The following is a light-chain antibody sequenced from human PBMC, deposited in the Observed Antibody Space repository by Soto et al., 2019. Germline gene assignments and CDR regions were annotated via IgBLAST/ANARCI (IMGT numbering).Light chain of an antibody. V-gene: IGLV1-47*01. J-gene: IGLJ2*01. CDR3: AAWDDSLSGVV. CDR2: RNN. Sequence: QSVLTQPPSASGTPGQRVTISCSGSSSNIGSNYVYWYQQRPGTAPKLLIYRNNQRPSGVPDRFSGSKSGTSASLAISGLRSGDEADYYCAAWDDSLSGVVFGGGTTLTVL. CDR1: SSNIGSNY.